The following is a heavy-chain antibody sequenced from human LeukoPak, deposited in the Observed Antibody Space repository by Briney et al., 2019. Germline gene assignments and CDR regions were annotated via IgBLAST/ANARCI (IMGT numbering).Heavy chain of an antibody. V-gene: IGHV3-48*02. D-gene: IGHD6-6*01. Sequence: PGGSLRLSCAASGFTFSSYSMNWVRQAPGKGLEWVSYISSSSSTIYYADSVKGRFTISRDNAKNSLYLQMNSLRDEDTAVYYCARDPRGTSSSPIDYWGQGTLVTVSS. J-gene: IGHJ4*02. CDR1: GFTFSSYS. CDR2: ISSSSSTI. CDR3: ARDPRGTSSSPIDY.